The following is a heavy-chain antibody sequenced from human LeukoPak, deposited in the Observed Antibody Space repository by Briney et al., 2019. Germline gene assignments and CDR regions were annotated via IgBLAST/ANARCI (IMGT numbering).Heavy chain of an antibody. J-gene: IGHJ6*02. CDR3: ARDPNYDFWSGYYSDGGYYYYGMDV. CDR1: GYTFTSYY. Sequence: ASVKVSCKASGYTFTSYYMHWVRQAPGQGLEWMGIINPSGGSTSYAQKFRGRVTMTRDTSTSTVYMELSSLRSEDTAVYYCARDPNYDFWSGYYSDGGYYYYGMDVWGQGTTVTVSS. CDR2: INPSGGST. D-gene: IGHD3-3*01. V-gene: IGHV1-46*01.